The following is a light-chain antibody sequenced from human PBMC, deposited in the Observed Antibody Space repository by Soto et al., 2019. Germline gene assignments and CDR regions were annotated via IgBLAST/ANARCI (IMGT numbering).Light chain of an antibody. CDR1: SGHSSYA. J-gene: IGLJ2*01. Sequence: QLVLTQSPSASASLGASVKLTCTLSSGHSSYAIAWHQQQPEKGPRYLMKLSSDGSHSKGDGIPDRLSGSSSGAERYLTISSLQSEDEADYYCQTWDTGARVVFGGGTKVTVL. V-gene: IGLV4-69*01. CDR2: LSSDGSH. CDR3: QTWDTGARVV.